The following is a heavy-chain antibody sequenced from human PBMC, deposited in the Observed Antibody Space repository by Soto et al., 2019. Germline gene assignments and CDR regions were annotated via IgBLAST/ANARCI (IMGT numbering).Heavy chain of an antibody. CDR1: GGTFSSYA. J-gene: IGHJ6*02. CDR3: ARSQGSSTSLEIYYYYYYGMDV. V-gene: IGHV1-69*01. D-gene: IGHD2-2*01. Sequence: QVQLVQSGAEVKKPGSSVKVSCKASGGTFSSYAISWVRQGPGQGLEWMGGIIPISGTANYAQKFQGRVTITADESTCTAYMELSSLRSEDTAVYYCARSQGSSTSLEIYYYYYYGMDVWGQGTTVTVSS. CDR2: IIPISGTA.